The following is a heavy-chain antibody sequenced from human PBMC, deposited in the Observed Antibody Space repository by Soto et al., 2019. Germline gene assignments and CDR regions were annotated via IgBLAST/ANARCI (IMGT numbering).Heavy chain of an antibody. D-gene: IGHD6-19*01. Sequence: SETLSLTCTVSGYSISGGSYWAWIRQPPGKGPEWIASIYHGGTTFYNPSLKSRITMAVDTSNNQFSLKLTSVTAADTAVYYCARVHVMVVAGSTFDYWGHGTLVTVSS. CDR3: ARVHVMVVAGSTFDY. J-gene: IGHJ4*01. CDR1: GYSISGGSY. V-gene: IGHV4-38-2*02. CDR2: IYHGGTT.